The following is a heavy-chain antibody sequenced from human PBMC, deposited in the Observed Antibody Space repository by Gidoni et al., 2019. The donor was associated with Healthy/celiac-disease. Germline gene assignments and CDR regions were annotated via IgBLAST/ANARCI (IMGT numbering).Heavy chain of an antibody. CDR3: ARDGSRGALYGAFDI. Sequence: QVQLVESGGGVVQPGRSLRLSCAATGFTFSSYGMHWVRQAPGKGLEWVAVIWYDGSNKYYADSVKGRFTISRDNSKNTLYLQMNSLRAEDTAVYYCARDGSRGALYGAFDIWGQGTMVTVSS. V-gene: IGHV3-33*01. CDR2: IWYDGSNK. D-gene: IGHD6-19*01. CDR1: GFTFSSYG. J-gene: IGHJ3*02.